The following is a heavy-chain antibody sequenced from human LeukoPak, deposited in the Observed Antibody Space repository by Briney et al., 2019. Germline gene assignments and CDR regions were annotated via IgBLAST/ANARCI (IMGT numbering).Heavy chain of an antibody. V-gene: IGHV3-74*01. D-gene: IGHD6-19*01. Sequence: GGSLRHSCAASEFTFSYYWMYWVRQGPGQGLVSVSRISSDGGSTTYADSVKGRFTISRDNAKNTLYLQMHSLGVEDTGIYYCARDDSNGIDYWGQGTLVTVSS. J-gene: IGHJ4*02. CDR2: ISSDGGST. CDR1: EFTFSYYW. CDR3: ARDDSNGIDY.